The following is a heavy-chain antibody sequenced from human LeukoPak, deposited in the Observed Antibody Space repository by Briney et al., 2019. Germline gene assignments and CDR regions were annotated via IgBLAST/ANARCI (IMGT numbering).Heavy chain of an antibody. CDR2: ISGSGGST. D-gene: IGHD5-24*01. J-gene: IGHJ6*03. V-gene: IGHV3-23*01. CDR3: AKDRGSRDGYNWAYYYYYYYMDA. CDR1: GFTFSSYA. Sequence: GGSLRLSCAASGFTFSSYAMSWVRQAPGKGLEWVSAISGSGGSTYYADSVKGRFTISRDNSKNALYLQMNSLRAEDTAVYYCAKDRGSRDGYNWAYYYYYYYMDAWGKGTTVTVSS.